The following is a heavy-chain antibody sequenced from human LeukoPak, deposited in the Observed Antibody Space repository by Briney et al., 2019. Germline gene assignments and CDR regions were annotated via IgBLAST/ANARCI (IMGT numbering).Heavy chain of an antibody. Sequence: PGGSLRLSCAASGFTFSTYWMSWVRQAPGKGLEWVANIKQDGSEKYYVDSVKGRFTISRDTAKNSLYLQMNSLRAEDTAVYYCARVLPYYDSGGCFDYRGEGTLVTVSS. CDR1: GFTFSTYW. V-gene: IGHV3-7*01. CDR2: IKQDGSEK. CDR3: ARVLPYYDSGGCFDY. D-gene: IGHD3-22*01. J-gene: IGHJ4*02.